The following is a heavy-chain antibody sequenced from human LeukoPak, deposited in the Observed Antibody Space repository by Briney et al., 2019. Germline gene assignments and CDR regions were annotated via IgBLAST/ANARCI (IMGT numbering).Heavy chain of an antibody. CDR2: IWYDGNNK. CDR1: GFTFSSYG. CDR3: ARSTSSEYDIYHFDY. D-gene: IGHD3-9*01. J-gene: IGHJ4*02. V-gene: IGHV3-33*01. Sequence: GRSLRLSCAASGFTFSSYGMHWVRQAPGKRLEGVAVIWYDGNNKYYADSVKGRFTISRDNSKNTLYLQMNSLRAEDTAVYYCARSTSSEYDIYHFDYWGQGTLVTVSS.